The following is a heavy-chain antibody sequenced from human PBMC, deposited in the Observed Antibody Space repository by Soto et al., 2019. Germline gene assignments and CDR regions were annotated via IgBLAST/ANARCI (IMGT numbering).Heavy chain of an antibody. CDR2: IIPIFGTA. D-gene: IGHD6-13*01. J-gene: IGHJ4*02. Sequence: SVKVSCKASGYTFTSYAISWVRQAPGQGLEWMGGIIPIFGTANYAQKFQGRVTITADESTSTAYMELSSLRSEDTAVYYCARDQIAAAGTRYFDYWGQGTLVTVSS. CDR1: GYTFTSYA. V-gene: IGHV1-69*13. CDR3: ARDQIAAAGTRYFDY.